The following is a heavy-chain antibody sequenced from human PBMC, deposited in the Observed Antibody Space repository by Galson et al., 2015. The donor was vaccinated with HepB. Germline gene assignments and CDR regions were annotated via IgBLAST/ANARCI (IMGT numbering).Heavy chain of an antibody. D-gene: IGHD5-18*01. Sequence: SLRLSCAASGFTFSSYWMSWVRQAPGKGLEWVANIKQDGSEKYYVDSVKGRFTISRDNAKNSLYLQMNSLRAEDTAVYYCARATWIQLWNDAFDIWGQGTMVTVSS. CDR1: GFTFSSYW. V-gene: IGHV3-7*03. CDR3: ARATWIQLWNDAFDI. J-gene: IGHJ3*02. CDR2: IKQDGSEK.